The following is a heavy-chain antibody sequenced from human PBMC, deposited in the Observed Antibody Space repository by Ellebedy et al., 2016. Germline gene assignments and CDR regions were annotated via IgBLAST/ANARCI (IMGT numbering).Heavy chain of an antibody. CDR1: GGSMSSGGFS. CDR3: ARDLQFGPRESFDY. J-gene: IGHJ4*02. V-gene: IGHV3-23*01. D-gene: IGHD3-10*01. CDR2: ISASGST. Sequence: GGSLRLXXTVSGGSMSSGGFSWTWVRQGPGKGLEWVSGISASGSTYYADSVKGRFTISRDNSKNTVRLQMDSLSADDTAVYYCARDLQFGPRESFDYWGQGTLVTVSS.